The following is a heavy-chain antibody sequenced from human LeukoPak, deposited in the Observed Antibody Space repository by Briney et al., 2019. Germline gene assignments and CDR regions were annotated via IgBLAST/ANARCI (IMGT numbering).Heavy chain of an antibody. J-gene: IGHJ4*02. Sequence: ASVKVSCKASGGTFSSYAISWVRQAPGQGLEWMGGIIPIFGTANYAQKFQGRVTITADESTSTDYMELSSLRSEDTAVYYCARTMGIFKLPYDYWGQGILVTVSS. CDR2: IIPIFGTA. CDR3: ARTMGIFKLPYDY. V-gene: IGHV1-69*01. CDR1: GGTFSSYA. D-gene: IGHD7-27*01.